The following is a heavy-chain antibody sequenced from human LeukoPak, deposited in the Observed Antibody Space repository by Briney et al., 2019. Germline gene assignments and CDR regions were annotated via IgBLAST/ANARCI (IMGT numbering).Heavy chain of an antibody. Sequence: GGSLRLSCAASGFTFSDYWMHWVRQAPGKGLVWVSRINSDGSSTSYADSVKGRFTISRDNAKNTLYLQMNSLRAEDTAVYYCARADLYSKRYFDYWGQGTLVTVSS. CDR2: INSDGSST. J-gene: IGHJ4*02. CDR1: GFTFSDYW. CDR3: ARADLYSKRYFDY. V-gene: IGHV3-74*01. D-gene: IGHD4-11*01.